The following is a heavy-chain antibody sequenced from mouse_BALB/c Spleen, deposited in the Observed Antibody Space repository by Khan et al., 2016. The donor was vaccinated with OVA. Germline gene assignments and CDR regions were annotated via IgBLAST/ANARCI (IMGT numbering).Heavy chain of an antibody. CDR2: INTYTGAP. D-gene: IGHD2-10*01. J-gene: IGHJ4*01. Sequence: QIQLVQSGPELKKPGETVKISCKASGYTFTNYGMNWVKQSPGKALKWMGWINTYTGAPTYADDFKGRFAFSLETSAKTAYLQINNLKDEDTATYYCARPPYFSYTRDHWGQGTTVTVSA. CDR1: GYTFTNYG. V-gene: IGHV9-3-1*01. CDR3: ARPPYFSYTRDH.